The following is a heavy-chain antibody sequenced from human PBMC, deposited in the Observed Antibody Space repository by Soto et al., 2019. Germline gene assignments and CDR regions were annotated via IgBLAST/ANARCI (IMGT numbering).Heavy chain of an antibody. CDR3: ARGTMIVVANYGMDV. J-gene: IGHJ6*02. V-gene: IGHV1-18*01. Sequence: ASVKVSCKASGYTFTSYGISWVRQAPGQGLEWMGWISAYNGNTNYAQKPQGRVTMTTDTSTSTAYMELRSLRSDDTAVYYCARGTMIVVANYGMDVWGQGTTVTVSS. D-gene: IGHD3-22*01. CDR2: ISAYNGNT. CDR1: GYTFTSYG.